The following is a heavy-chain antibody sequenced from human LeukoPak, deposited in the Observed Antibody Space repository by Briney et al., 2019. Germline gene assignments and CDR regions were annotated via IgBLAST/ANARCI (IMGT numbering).Heavy chain of an antibody. J-gene: IGHJ5*02. D-gene: IGHD3-10*01. V-gene: IGHV1-2*02. CDR3: ARYYGSENWFDP. Sequence: ASVKVSCKASGYTFTGYYMHWVRQAPGQGLEWMGWINPNSGGTNYAQKFQGRVTMTRGTSISTAYMELSRLRSDDTAVYYCARYYGSENWFDPWGQGTLVTVSS. CDR2: INPNSGGT. CDR1: GYTFTGYY.